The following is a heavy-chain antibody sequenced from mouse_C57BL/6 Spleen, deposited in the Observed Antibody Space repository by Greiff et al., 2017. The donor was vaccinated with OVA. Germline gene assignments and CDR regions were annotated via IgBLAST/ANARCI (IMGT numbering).Heavy chain of an antibody. CDR3: TRKWDYYFDY. D-gene: IGHD4-1*01. V-gene: IGHV1-15*01. J-gene: IGHJ2*01. Sequence: VQVVESGAELVRPGASVTLSCKASGYTFTDYEMHWVKQTPVHGLEWIGAIDPETGGTAYNQKFKGKAILTADKSSSTAYMELRSLTSEDSAVYYCTRKWDYYFDYWGQGTTLTVSS. CDR2: IDPETGGT. CDR1: GYTFTDYE.